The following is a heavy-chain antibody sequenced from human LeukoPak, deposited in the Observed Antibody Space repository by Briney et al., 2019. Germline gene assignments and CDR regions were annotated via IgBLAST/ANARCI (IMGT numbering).Heavy chain of an antibody. CDR3: ARARKGYCSSTSCPKGYYYYYMDV. J-gene: IGHJ6*03. V-gene: IGHV3-21*01. D-gene: IGHD2-2*01. CDR1: GFTFSSYS. Sequence: GGSLRLSCAASGFTFSSYSMNWVRQAPGKGLEWVSSISSSSSYIYYADSVKGRFTISRDNAKNSLYLQMNSLGAEDTAVYYCARARKGYCSSTSCPKGYYYYYMDVWGKGTTVTVSS. CDR2: ISSSSSYI.